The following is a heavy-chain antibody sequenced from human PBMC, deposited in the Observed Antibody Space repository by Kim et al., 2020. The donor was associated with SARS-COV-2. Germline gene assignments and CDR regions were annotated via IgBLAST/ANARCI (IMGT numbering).Heavy chain of an antibody. Sequence: GGSLRLSCSASGFTFSSYAMHWVRQAPGKGLEYVSAISSNGGSTYYADSVKGRFTISRDNSKNTLYLQMSSLRAEDTAVYYCVKDREYSYGVEDYWGQGTLVTVSS. CDR2: ISSNGGST. CDR3: VKDREYSYGVEDY. V-gene: IGHV3-64D*06. D-gene: IGHD5-18*01. CDR1: GFTFSSYA. J-gene: IGHJ4*02.